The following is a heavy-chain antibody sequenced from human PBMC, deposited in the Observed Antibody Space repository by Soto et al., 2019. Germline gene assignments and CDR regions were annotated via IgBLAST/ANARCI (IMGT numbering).Heavy chain of an antibody. CDR1: GFTFTSSA. V-gene: IGHV1-58*01. D-gene: IGHD3-10*01. CDR2: IVVGSGNT. J-gene: IGHJ4*02. CDR3: AAYGSGSYYGGAYYFDY. Sequence: SVKVSCKASGFTFTSSAVQWVRQARGQRLEWIGWIVVGSGNTNYAQKFQERVTITRDMSTSTAYMELSSLRSEDTAVYYCAAYGSGSYYGGAYYFDYWSQGTLVTVSS.